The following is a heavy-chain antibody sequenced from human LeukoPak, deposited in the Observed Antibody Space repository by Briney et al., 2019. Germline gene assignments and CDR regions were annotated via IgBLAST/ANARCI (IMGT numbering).Heavy chain of an antibody. CDR2: ISSSSSYI. D-gene: IGHD6-19*01. Sequence: GGSLRLSCAASGFTFSSYSMNWVRQAPGKGLEWVSSISSSSSYIYYADSVKGRFTISRDNSKNTLYLQMNSLRAEDTAVYYCAKDLRAVAGTGTFGYWGQGTLVTVSS. J-gene: IGHJ4*02. CDR1: GFTFSSYS. CDR3: AKDLRAVAGTGTFGY. V-gene: IGHV3-21*04.